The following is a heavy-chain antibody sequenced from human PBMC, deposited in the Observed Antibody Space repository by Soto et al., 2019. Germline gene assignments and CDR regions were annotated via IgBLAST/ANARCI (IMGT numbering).Heavy chain of an antibody. Sequence: GASVKVSCKASGYTFTSYAIHWVRQAPGQRLEWMGWISAGNENTKYSQKFQGRVTITTDTSATTAYMELSSLRSEDTAVYYCAREDSLRSPYYFDYPGQGTLVTVSS. CDR3: AREDSLRSPYYFDY. CDR1: GYTFTSYA. J-gene: IGHJ4*02. CDR2: ISAGNENT. V-gene: IGHV1-3*01.